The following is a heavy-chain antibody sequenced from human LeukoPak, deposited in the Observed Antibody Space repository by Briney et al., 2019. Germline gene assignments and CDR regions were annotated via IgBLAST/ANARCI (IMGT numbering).Heavy chain of an antibody. D-gene: IGHD6-19*01. Sequence: GGSLRLSCAASGFTDSSNYMSWVRQAPGKGLEWVSVIYSGGSTYYADSVKGRFTISRDNSKNTLYLQMNSLRAEDTAVYYCARDGTSSGWFDYWGQGTLVTVSS. CDR2: IYSGGST. CDR1: GFTDSSNY. V-gene: IGHV3-53*01. J-gene: IGHJ4*02. CDR3: ARDGTSSGWFDY.